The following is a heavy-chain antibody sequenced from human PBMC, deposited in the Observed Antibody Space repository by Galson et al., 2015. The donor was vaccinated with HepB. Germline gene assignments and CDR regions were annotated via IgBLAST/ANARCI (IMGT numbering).Heavy chain of an antibody. CDR3: ARAQMYYDFWSGYSTDNDAFDI. CDR2: INPNSGGT. D-gene: IGHD3-3*01. V-gene: IGHV1-2*04. J-gene: IGHJ3*02. Sequence: SVKVSCKASGYTFTGYYMHWVRQAPGQGLEWMGWINPNSGGTNYAQKFQGWVTMTRDTSISTAYMELSRLRSDDTAVYYCARAQMYYDFWSGYSTDNDAFDIWGQGTMVTVSS. CDR1: GYTFTGYY.